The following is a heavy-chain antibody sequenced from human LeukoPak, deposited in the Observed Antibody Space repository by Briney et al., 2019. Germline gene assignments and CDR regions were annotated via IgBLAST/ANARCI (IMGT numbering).Heavy chain of an antibody. CDR2: ILYDGSNT. CDR3: AKDFLVGGVVIYYFDY. J-gene: IGHJ4*02. D-gene: IGHD3-3*01. CDR1: GFTFSNYA. Sequence: GGSLRLSCATSGFTFSNYAMHRVRQAPGKGLEWVAVILYDGSNTYYADSIQGRFTISRDNSKSALFLQMNNLRAEDTAVYYCAKDFLVGGVVIYYFDYWGQGTLVTVSS. V-gene: IGHV3-30*04.